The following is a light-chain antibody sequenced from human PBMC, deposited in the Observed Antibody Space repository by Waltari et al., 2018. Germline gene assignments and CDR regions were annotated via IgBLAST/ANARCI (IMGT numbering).Light chain of an antibody. Sequence: IQLTQSPSSLSASVGDRVTITCRASPGISSSLAWYQQKPGNAPKLLIYAASTLQSGVPSRFSGSGSGTDFTLTISSLQPEDFATYYCQQLNSYLYTFGQGTKLEIK. V-gene: IGKV1-9*01. CDR3: QQLNSYLYT. J-gene: IGKJ2*01. CDR1: PGISSS. CDR2: AAS.